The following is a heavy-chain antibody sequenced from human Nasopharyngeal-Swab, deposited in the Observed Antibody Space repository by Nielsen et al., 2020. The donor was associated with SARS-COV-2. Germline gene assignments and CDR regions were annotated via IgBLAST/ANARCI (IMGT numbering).Heavy chain of an antibody. J-gene: IGHJ6*02. CDR2: FETEDGDT. CDR1: GYTLSDLS. CDR3: ARYVDYDILTGYYYYGMDV. D-gene: IGHD3-9*01. V-gene: IGHV1-24*01. Sequence: ASVKVSCKVSGYTLSDLSMHWVRQAPGKGLEWVGGFETEDGDTISAQKFQGRVTITRDTSASTAYMELSSLRSEDTAVYYCARYVDYDILTGYYYYGMDVWGQGTTVTVSS.